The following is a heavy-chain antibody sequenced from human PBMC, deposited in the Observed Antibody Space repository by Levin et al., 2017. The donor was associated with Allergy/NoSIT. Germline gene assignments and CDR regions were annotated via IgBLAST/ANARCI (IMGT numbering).Heavy chain of an antibody. V-gene: IGHV3-23*01. Sequence: GGSLRLSCAASGYIFSSYAMSWVRQAPGKGLEWVSAISGSGGSTYYADSVKGRFTISRDNSKNTLYLQMNSLRAEDTAVYYCAKDLITVGIIDYFDYWGQGTLVTVSS. CDR2: ISGSGGST. D-gene: IGHD3-16*02. J-gene: IGHJ4*02. CDR1: GYIFSSYA. CDR3: AKDLITVGIIDYFDY.